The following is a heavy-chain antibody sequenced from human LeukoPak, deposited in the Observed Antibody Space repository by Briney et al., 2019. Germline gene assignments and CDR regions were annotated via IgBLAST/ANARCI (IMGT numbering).Heavy chain of an antibody. CDR1: GFTFSSYG. D-gene: IGHD3-16*01. CDR3: AGVFYDYFGGISDPPGYFAY. Sequence: GGSLRLSCAASGFTFSSYGMHWVRQAPGKGLEWVSYISSSGSTIYYADSVKGRFTISRDNAKNSLYLQMNSLRAEDTAVYYWAGVFYDYFGGISDPPGYFAYGGREPLATV. CDR2: ISSSGSTI. J-gene: IGHJ4*02. V-gene: IGHV3-48*04.